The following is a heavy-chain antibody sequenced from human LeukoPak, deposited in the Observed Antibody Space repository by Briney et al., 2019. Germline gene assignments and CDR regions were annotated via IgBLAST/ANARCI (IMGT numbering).Heavy chain of an antibody. D-gene: IGHD2-2*01. Sequence: SQTLSLTCTVSGGSISSGGYYWSRIRQPPGKGLEWIGYIYHSGSTYYNPSLKSRVTISVDRSKNQFSLKLSSVTAADTAVYYCARGGRYQLLFDAFDIWGQGTMVTVSS. CDR2: IYHSGST. CDR1: GGSISSGGYY. CDR3: ARGGRYQLLFDAFDI. J-gene: IGHJ3*02. V-gene: IGHV4-30-2*01.